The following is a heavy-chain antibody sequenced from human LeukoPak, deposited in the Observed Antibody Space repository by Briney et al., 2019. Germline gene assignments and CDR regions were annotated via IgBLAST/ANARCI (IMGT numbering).Heavy chain of an antibody. CDR1: GYTFTSYY. CDR3: AREERYNWNDGDAFDI. V-gene: IGHV1-46*01. Sequence: ASVKVPCKASGYTFTSYYMHWVRQAPGQGLEWMGIINPSVGSTSYAQKFQGRVTMTRDTSTSTVYMELSSLRSEDTAVYYCAREERYNWNDGDAFDIWGQGTMVTVSS. D-gene: IGHD1-1*01. CDR2: INPSVGST. J-gene: IGHJ3*02.